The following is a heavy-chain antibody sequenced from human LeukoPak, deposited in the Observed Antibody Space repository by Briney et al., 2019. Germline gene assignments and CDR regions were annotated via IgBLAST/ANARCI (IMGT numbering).Heavy chain of an antibody. CDR3: ARGRGYCSGGSCSPYYYYYMDV. D-gene: IGHD2-15*01. V-gene: IGHV3-48*01. CDR2: ISSSSSTI. CDR1: GFTFSSYA. Sequence: GGSLRLSCAASGFTFSSYAMSWVRQAPGKGLEWVSYISSSSSTIYYADSVKGRFTISRDNAKNSLYLQMNSLRAEDTAVYYCARGRGYCSGGSCSPYYYYYMDVWGKGTTVTVSS. J-gene: IGHJ6*03.